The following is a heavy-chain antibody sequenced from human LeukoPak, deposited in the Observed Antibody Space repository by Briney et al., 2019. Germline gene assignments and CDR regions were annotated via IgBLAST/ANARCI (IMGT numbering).Heavy chain of an antibody. D-gene: IGHD2-2*01. Sequence: GGSLRLSCAASRFTFTSYAMSWVPHAPGKGLERVSAISGSGGSTYYADSVKGRFTISRDNSKNTLYLQMNSLRAEDTAVYYCARGCGRASCPYYFDHWGPGALVTVSS. V-gene: IGHV3-23*01. CDR2: ISGSGGST. CDR3: ARGCGRASCPYYFDH. J-gene: IGHJ4*02. CDR1: RFTFTSYA.